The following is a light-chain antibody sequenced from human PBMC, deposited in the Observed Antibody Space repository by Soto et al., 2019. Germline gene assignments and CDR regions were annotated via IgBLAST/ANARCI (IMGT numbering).Light chain of an antibody. CDR3: SSYTSSITQVL. J-gene: IGLJ2*01. CDR1: TSDVGGYNY. CDR2: NVN. V-gene: IGLV2-14*03. Sequence: QSALTQPASVSGSPGQSITISCTGATSDVGGYNYVSWYQHHPGEALKLIIYNVNDRPSGVSDRFSASKSGNMASLTISGLQAEDEGDYYCSSYTSSITQVLFGGGTKVTVL.